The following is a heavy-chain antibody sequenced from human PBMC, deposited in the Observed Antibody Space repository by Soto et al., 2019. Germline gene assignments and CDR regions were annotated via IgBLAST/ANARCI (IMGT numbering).Heavy chain of an antibody. CDR2: TYYRSKWYN. J-gene: IGHJ5*02. CDR1: GDSVSSNSAA. CDR3: AISLAAAGTPGNWFDP. V-gene: IGHV6-1*01. D-gene: IGHD6-13*01. Sequence: SQTLSLTCAISGDSVSSNSAAWNWIRQSPSRGLEWLGRTYYRSKWYNDYAVSVKSRITINPDTSKDQFSLQLNSVTPEDTAVYHCAISLAAAGTPGNWFDPWGQGTLVTVSS.